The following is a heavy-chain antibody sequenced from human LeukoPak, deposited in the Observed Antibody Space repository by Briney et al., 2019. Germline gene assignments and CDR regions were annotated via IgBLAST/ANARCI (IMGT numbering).Heavy chain of an antibody. Sequence: SETLSLTCTVSGGSISSGGYYWSWIRQHPGKGLEWIGYIYYSGGTYYNPSLKSRVTISVDTSKNQFSLKLSSVTAADTAVYYCASSGYSYADPGYYYYGMDVWGQGTTVTVSS. V-gene: IGHV4-31*03. J-gene: IGHJ6*02. D-gene: IGHD5-18*01. CDR2: IYYSGGT. CDR3: ASSGYSYADPGYYYYGMDV. CDR1: GGSISSGGYY.